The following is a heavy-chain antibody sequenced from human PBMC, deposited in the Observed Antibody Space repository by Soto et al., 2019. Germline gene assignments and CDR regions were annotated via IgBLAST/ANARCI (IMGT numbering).Heavy chain of an antibody. V-gene: IGHV4-59*01. CDR1: GGSISSYY. Sequence: SETLSLTCTVSGGSISSYYWSWIRQPPGKGLEWIGYIYYSGSTNYNPSLKSRVTISVDTSKNQFSLKLSSVTAADTAVYYCARSLYSYGYNRFDPWGQGTLVTVSS. J-gene: IGHJ5*02. CDR3: ARSLYSYGYNRFDP. CDR2: IYYSGST. D-gene: IGHD5-18*01.